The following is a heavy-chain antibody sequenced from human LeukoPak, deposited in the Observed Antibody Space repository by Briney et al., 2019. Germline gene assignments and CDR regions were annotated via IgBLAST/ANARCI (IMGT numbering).Heavy chain of an antibody. CDR2: ISSSSSYI. V-gene: IGHV3-21*01. Sequence: GGSLRLSCAASGFTFSSYSMNWVRQAPGKGLEWVSSISSSSSYIYYADSVKGRFTISRDNAKNSLYLQMNSLRAEDTAVYYCARGAFMITFGGVEYFDYWGQGTLVTVSS. J-gene: IGHJ4*02. CDR1: GFTFSSYS. D-gene: IGHD3-16*01. CDR3: ARGAFMITFGGVEYFDY.